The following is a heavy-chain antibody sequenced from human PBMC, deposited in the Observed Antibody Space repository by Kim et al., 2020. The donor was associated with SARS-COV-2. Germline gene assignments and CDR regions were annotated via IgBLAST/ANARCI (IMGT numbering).Heavy chain of an antibody. V-gene: IGHV3-7*01. CDR1: GFTFSSYW. Sequence: GGSLRLSCAASGFTFSSYWMSWVRQAPGKGLEWVANIKQDGSEKYYVDSVKGRFTISRDNAKNSLYLQMNSLRAEDTAVYYCARDGSYYSFPVDYWGQGTLVTVSS. D-gene: IGHD3-22*01. CDR3: ARDGSYYSFPVDY. J-gene: IGHJ4*02. CDR2: IKQDGSEK.